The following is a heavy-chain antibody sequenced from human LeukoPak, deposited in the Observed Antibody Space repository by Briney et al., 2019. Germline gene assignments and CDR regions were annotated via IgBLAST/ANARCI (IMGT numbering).Heavy chain of an antibody. Sequence: GASVKVSCKASGGTFSSYAISWVRQAPGQGLEWMGGIIPIFGTANYAQKFQGRVTITADESTSTAYMELSSLRSEDTAVYYCARALVGYRAPDYWGQGTLVTVSS. CDR2: IIPIFGTA. CDR3: ARALVGYRAPDY. CDR1: GGTFSSYA. V-gene: IGHV1-69*13. J-gene: IGHJ4*02. D-gene: IGHD2-2*01.